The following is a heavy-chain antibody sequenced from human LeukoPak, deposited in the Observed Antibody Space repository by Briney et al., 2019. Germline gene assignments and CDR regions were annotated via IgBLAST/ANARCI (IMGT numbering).Heavy chain of an antibody. V-gene: IGHV1-2*02. CDR1: GYTFAAYY. Sequence: ASVKVSCKASGYTFAAYYMYWVRQAPGQGLEWMGWIHPNSGGTKYAQNFQGRVTLTWDTSTSTVYMDLTRLISDDTAVYFCAMQENSLFDYWGQGTLVTVSS. CDR3: AMQENSLFDY. D-gene: IGHD1-7*01. J-gene: IGHJ4*02. CDR2: IHPNSGGT.